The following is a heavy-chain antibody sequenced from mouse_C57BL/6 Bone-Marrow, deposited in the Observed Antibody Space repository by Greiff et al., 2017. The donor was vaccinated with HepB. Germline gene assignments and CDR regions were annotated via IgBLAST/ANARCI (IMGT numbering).Heavy chain of an antibody. CDR2: IYPGSGST. CDR3: AREDDGYFSDY. J-gene: IGHJ4*01. Sequence: VQLQQPGAELVQPGASVKMSCKASGYTFTSYWITWVKQRPGQGLEWIGDIYPGSGSTNYNEKFKSKATLTVDTSSSTAYMQLSSLTSEDSAVYYCAREDDGYFSDYWGKGTSVTVSA. CDR1: GYTFTSYW. V-gene: IGHV1-55*01. D-gene: IGHD2-3*01.